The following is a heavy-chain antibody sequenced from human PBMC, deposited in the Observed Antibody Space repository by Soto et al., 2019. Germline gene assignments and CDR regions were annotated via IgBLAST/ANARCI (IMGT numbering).Heavy chain of an antibody. V-gene: IGHV4-39*01. CDR3: ARLLSPRIAATGSVDY. D-gene: IGHD6-13*01. J-gene: IGHJ4*02. CDR1: GGSTSSSSYL. Sequence: SETLSLTCTVSGGSTSSSSYLWGWIRQPPRKGLEWIGHIYYSGATYYNPSLKSRVTISVDTSKNQFSLKLTSVTAADTSVYYCARLLSPRIAATGSVDYWGQGTLVTVSS. CDR2: IYYSGAT.